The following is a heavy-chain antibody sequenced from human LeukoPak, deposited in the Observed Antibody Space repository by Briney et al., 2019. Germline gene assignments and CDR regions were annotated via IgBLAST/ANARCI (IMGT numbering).Heavy chain of an antibody. CDR2: INPNSGGT. V-gene: IGHV1-2*02. J-gene: IGHJ4*02. CDR3: ARFIGGGDYFDS. D-gene: IGHD3-16*02. Sequence: ASVKVSCKASGYTFTGYYMHWVRQAPGQGLEWMGWINPNSGGTNYAQKFQGRVTMTRDTSINTAYLQWSSLKASDTAMYYCARFIGGGDYFDSWGQGTLVAVSS. CDR1: GYTFTGYY.